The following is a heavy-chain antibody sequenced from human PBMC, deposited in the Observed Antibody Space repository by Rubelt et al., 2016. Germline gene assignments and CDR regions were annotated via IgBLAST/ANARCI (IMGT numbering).Heavy chain of an antibody. J-gene: IGHJ4*02. D-gene: IGHD7-27*01. CDR3: ARDPGTGDGCNDY. Sequence: QLVESGGGVVQPGRSLRLSCGASGFTFSSYGVHWVRQAPGKGLEWVSHIGSTIDYVDSVKGRFTISRDNAKNSLYLQMTSLRDEDTAVYYCARDPGTGDGCNDYWGQGTLVTVSS. V-gene: IGHV3-48*02. CDR1: GFTFSSYG. CDR2: IGSTI.